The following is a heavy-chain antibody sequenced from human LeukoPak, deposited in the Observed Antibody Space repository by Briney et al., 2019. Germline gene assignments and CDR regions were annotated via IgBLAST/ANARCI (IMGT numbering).Heavy chain of an antibody. Sequence: ASETLSLTCTVSGGSISGFYWGWIRQPPGKGLEWIGFIYYRGSANYNPSLKSRVTMPVDTSKNQFSLKLSSVTAADTAFYYCARDRDSSGWFDYWGQGTLVTVSS. J-gene: IGHJ4*02. CDR3: ARDRDSSGWFDY. CDR1: GGSISGFY. CDR2: IYYRGSA. D-gene: IGHD6-19*01. V-gene: IGHV4-59*01.